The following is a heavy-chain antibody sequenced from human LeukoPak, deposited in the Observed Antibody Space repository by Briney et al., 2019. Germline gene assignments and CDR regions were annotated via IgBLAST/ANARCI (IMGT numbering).Heavy chain of an antibody. D-gene: IGHD3-22*01. Sequence: SETLSLTCTGSGGSISNYYWSWIRQPPGKGLEWIGFIYYSGSTNYNPSLKSRVTISVDTSKNQFSLKLSSVTAADTAVYYCAREARHYDSSGYSYFDYWGQGTLVTVSS. CDR2: IYYSGST. CDR3: AREARHYDSSGYSYFDY. J-gene: IGHJ4*02. CDR1: GGSISNYY. V-gene: IGHV4-59*12.